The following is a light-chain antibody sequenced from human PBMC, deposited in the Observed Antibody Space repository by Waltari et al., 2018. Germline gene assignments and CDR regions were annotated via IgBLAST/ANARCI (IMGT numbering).Light chain of an antibody. V-gene: IGKV1-17*03. Sequence: EIQMPKSPPAMSASVGDRVPITCRASQGISSFLAWYQLKPGKVPKPLIYAASILQSGVPSRFSGSRSGTQFTLTISSLQPEDFATYYCLQHSSYPYTFGQGTKLEIK. CDR3: LQHSSYPYT. CDR2: AAS. J-gene: IGKJ2*01. CDR1: QGISSF.